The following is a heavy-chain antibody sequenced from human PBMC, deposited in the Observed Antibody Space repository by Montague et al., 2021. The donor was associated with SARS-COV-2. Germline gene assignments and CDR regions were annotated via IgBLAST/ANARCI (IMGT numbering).Heavy chain of an antibody. D-gene: IGHD2-15*01. CDR1: GYIFSSYS. J-gene: IGHJ3*02. V-gene: IGHV1-18*01. CDR2: ISTYDYKT. CDR3: ARDWYCRGGRCHNTFDI. Sequence: SVRVSCKASGYIFSSYSISWVRQAPGQGLEWMGWISTYDYKTNYAQMVKGRVTVTTDTSTSTVYMELRSLRSDDTAVYYCARDWYCRGGRCHNTFDIWGQGTLVTVSS.